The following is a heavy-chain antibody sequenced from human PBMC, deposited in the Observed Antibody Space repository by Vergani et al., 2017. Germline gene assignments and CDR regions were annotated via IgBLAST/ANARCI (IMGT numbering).Heavy chain of an antibody. CDR2: ISSSSSTI. CDR1: GFTFSSYS. Sequence: EVQLVESGGGLVQPGGSLRLSCAASGFTFSSYSMNWVRQAPGKGLEWVSYISSSSSTIYYADSVKGRFTISRDNAKNSLYLEMNSLRAEDTAVYYCASMHFPSIWYSPFGPPTDYWGQGTLVTVSS. D-gene: IGHD6-13*01. V-gene: IGHV3-48*01. J-gene: IGHJ4*02. CDR3: ASMHFPSIWYSPFGPPTDY.